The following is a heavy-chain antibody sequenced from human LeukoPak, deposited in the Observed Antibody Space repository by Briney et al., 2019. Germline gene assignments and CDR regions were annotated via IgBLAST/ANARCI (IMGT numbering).Heavy chain of an antibody. J-gene: IGHJ4*02. CDR2: ISAYNGDS. Sequence: ASVKVSCKAFGYTXTSYAISWVRQAPGQGLEWMGWISAYNGDSRFAQKFQGRVTMTTDTSTSTAYMEVRSLRSDDTAVYYCARLLLCSGGTCYSVGFDYWGQGTLVTVSS. CDR3: ARLLLCSGGTCYSVGFDY. V-gene: IGHV1-18*01. CDR1: GYTXTSYA. D-gene: IGHD2-15*01.